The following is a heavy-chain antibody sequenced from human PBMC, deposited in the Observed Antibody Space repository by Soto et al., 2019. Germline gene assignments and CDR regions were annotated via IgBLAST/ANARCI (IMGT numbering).Heavy chain of an antibody. V-gene: IGHV3-23*01. CDR2: ISGSGGST. J-gene: IGHJ4*02. Sequence: GVSLRLSCAASGFTFSSYAMSWVRQAPGKGLEWVSAISGSGGSTYYADSVKGRFTISRDNSKNTLYLQMNSLRAEDTAVYYCARLFVVVVAAGFYWGQGTLVTVSS. D-gene: IGHD2-15*01. CDR3: ARLFVVVVAAGFY. CDR1: GFTFSSYA.